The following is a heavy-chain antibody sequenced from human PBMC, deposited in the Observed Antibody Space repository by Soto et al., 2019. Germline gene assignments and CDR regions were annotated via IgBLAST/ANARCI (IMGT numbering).Heavy chain of an antibody. Sequence: SETLSLTCAVYGGSFSGYYWSWIRQPPGKGLEWIGEINHSGSTNYNPSLKSRVTISVDTSKNQFSLKPSSVTAADTAVYYCARGLNYDFWSGYPIYYYYYYGMDVWGQGTTVTVSS. V-gene: IGHV4-34*01. D-gene: IGHD3-3*01. CDR1: GGSFSGYY. CDR2: INHSGST. J-gene: IGHJ6*02. CDR3: ARGLNYDFWSGYPIYYYYYYGMDV.